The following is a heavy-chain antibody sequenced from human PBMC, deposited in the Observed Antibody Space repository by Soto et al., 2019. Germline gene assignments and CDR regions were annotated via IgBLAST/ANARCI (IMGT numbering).Heavy chain of an antibody. Sequence: GGSLRLSCAASGFTFSSYAMSWVRQAPGKGLEWVSAISGSGGSTYYADSVKGRFTISRDNSKNTLYLQMNSLRAEDTAVYYCARDREAYCGGDCYSGMYYYYYGMDVWGQGTTVTVSS. V-gene: IGHV3-23*01. CDR1: GFTFSSYA. CDR3: ARDREAYCGGDCYSGMYYYYYGMDV. J-gene: IGHJ6*02. CDR2: ISGSGGST. D-gene: IGHD2-21*02.